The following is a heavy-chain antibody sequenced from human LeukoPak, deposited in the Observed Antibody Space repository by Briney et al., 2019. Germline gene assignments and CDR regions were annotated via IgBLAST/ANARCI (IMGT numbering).Heavy chain of an antibody. Sequence: SETLSLTCTVSGGSISSSSYYWGWIRQPPGKGLEWIGSIYYSGSTYYNPSLKSRVTISVDTSKNQFSLKLSSVTAADTAVYYCANQRQDEYSSSPGDYWGQGTLVTVSS. CDR3: ANQRQDEYSSSPGDY. D-gene: IGHD6-6*01. V-gene: IGHV4-39*07. J-gene: IGHJ4*02. CDR2: IYYSGST. CDR1: GGSISSSSYY.